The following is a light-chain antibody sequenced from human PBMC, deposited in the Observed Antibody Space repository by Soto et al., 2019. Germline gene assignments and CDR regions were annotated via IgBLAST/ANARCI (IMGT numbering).Light chain of an antibody. J-gene: IGKJ1*01. CDR3: QQSYSSPPT. Sequence: DIQMTQSPSTVSASVGDRVTITCRASQNINTWLAWYQQKPGKAPKLLILKASSLESGVPSRFSGSGSRTEFTLTISSLQPDDFATYYCQQSYSSPPTFGQGTKVDI. CDR1: QNINTW. V-gene: IGKV1-5*03. CDR2: KAS.